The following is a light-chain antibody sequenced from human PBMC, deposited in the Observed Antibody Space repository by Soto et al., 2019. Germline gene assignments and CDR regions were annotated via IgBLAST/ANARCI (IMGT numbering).Light chain of an antibody. CDR3: QQYHNWPVT. CDR1: QSVSTR. CDR2: GAS. J-gene: IGKJ4*01. V-gene: IGKV3-15*01. Sequence: EQVMTQSPAPPSVSPGERVTLSCRASQSVSTRLAWYQHKAGQAPRLLISGASTGATGIPPRFSGSGSGTDFTLTVNSLQSEDIAVYYCQQYHNWPVTFGGGTKVDIK.